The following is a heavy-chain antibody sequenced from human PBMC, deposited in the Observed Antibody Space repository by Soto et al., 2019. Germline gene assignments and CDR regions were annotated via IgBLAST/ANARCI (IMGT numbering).Heavy chain of an antibody. J-gene: IGHJ6*02. V-gene: IGHV1-69*01. CDR3: ALASKWELLGYFYGMDV. CDR2: VIPLFNTP. CDR1: GGTFNTYA. Sequence: QVQLVQSGAEVKKPGSSAKVSCKASGGTFNTYAITWVRQAPGQGFEWMGGVIPLFNTPDYAQKFQGRLTITADESTSTVYLELSGLSSEDTAVYFFALASKWELLGYFYGMDVWGQGNTVTVSS. D-gene: IGHD1-26*01.